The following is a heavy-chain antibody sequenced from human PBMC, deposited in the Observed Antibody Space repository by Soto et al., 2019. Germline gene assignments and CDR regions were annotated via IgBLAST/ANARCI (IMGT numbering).Heavy chain of an antibody. CDR3: ARALFYSDSDGYYFEFDY. V-gene: IGHV2-26*01. J-gene: IGHJ4*02. CDR1: GSSLTDTRMG. Sequence: SGPTLVNPTDTLTLTCSVSGSSLTDTRMGVSWIRQAPGKALEWLAHIISNDDKSYSTSLKSRLTISKDTSKSQVVLRMTNMDPVDTGRYYCARALFYSDSDGYYFEFDYWGPGTLVTVSS. CDR2: IISNDDK. D-gene: IGHD3-22*01.